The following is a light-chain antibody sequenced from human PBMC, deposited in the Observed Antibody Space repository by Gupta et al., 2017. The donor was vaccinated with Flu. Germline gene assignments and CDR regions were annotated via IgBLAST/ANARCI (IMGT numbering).Light chain of an antibody. Sequence: IVLTQPPGTLSFSPGERATLSCRASQSVSSSSLAWYQQKHGQAPRLLIYGATSRATGIPDRFSGSGSGTDFTLTISRLEPEDFAVYYCQQYASSLWTFGQGTKVEVK. CDR1: QSVSSSS. V-gene: IGKV3-20*01. J-gene: IGKJ1*01. CDR2: GAT. CDR3: QQYASSLWT.